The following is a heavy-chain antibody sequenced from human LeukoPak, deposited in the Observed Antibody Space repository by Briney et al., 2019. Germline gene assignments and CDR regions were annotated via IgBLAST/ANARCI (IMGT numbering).Heavy chain of an antibody. Sequence: SETLSLTCAVYGGSVRDNYWSWIRQPPGKGLEWIGEIHHSGSTKYNPSLKSRVTISLDTSKNQFSLKLNSMTAADTAVYYCAGHASAAAGGRWGQGTLVTVSS. CDR2: IHHSGST. CDR3: AGHASAAAGGR. V-gene: IGHV4-34*01. J-gene: IGHJ4*02. D-gene: IGHD6-13*01. CDR1: GGSVRDNY.